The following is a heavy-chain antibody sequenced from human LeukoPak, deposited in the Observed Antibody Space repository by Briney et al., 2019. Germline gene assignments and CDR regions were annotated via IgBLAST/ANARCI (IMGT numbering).Heavy chain of an antibody. CDR2: INPNSGGT. CDR3: ASSWGDIVVVTTAFDI. D-gene: IGHD3-22*01. V-gene: IGHV1-2*02. CDR1: GYTFTSYD. Sequence: ASVKVSCKASGYTFTSYDINWVRQATGQGLEWMGWINPNSGGTNYAQKFQGRVTMTRDTSISTAYMELSRLRSDDTAVYYCASSWGDIVVVTTAFDIWGQGTMVTVSS. J-gene: IGHJ3*02.